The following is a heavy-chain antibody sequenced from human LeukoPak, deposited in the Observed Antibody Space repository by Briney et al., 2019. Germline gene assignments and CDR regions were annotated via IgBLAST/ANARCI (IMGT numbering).Heavy chain of an antibody. D-gene: IGHD2-2*01. Sequence: RWASVKVSCKASGYTFTGYYMHWVRQAPGQGLEWMGWINPNSGGTNYAQKFQGRVTMTRDTSISTAYMELSRLRSDDTAVYHCASPAFIRDQLLSPFDYWGQGTLVTVSS. CDR3: ASPAFIRDQLLSPFDY. CDR2: INPNSGGT. CDR1: GYTFTGYY. J-gene: IGHJ4*02. V-gene: IGHV1-2*02.